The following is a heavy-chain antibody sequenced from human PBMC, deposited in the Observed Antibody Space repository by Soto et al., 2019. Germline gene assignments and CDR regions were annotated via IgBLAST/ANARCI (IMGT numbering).Heavy chain of an antibody. V-gene: IGHV3-21*01. Sequence: PGGSLRLSCAASGFTFSSYSMNWVRQAPGKGLEWVSSISSSSSYIYYADSVKGRFTISRDNAKNSLYLQMNSLRAEDTAVYYCARVGDFWSGYHDYWGQGTLVTVSS. D-gene: IGHD3-3*01. CDR1: GFTFSSYS. CDR3: ARVGDFWSGYHDY. J-gene: IGHJ4*02. CDR2: ISSSSSYI.